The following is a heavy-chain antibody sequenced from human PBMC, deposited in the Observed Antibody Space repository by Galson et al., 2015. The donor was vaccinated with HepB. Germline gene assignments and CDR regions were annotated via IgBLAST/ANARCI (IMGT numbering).Heavy chain of an antibody. V-gene: IGHV7-4-1*02. CDR3: ARDGGGGFGELFSAENWSPP. CDR2: INTNTGNP. Sequence: SVKVSCKASGYTFTSYAMNWVRQAPGQGLEWMGWINTNTGNPTYAQGFTGRFVFSLDTSVSTAYLQISSLKAEDTAVYYCARDGGGGFGELFSAENWSPPWGQEPLVPVSS. CDR1: GYTFTSYA. D-gene: IGHD3-10*01. J-gene: IGHJ5*02.